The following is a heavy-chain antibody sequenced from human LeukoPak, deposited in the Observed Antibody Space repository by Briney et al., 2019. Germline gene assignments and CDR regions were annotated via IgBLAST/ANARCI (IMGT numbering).Heavy chain of an antibody. CDR2: IYYSGST. CDR1: GGSISSSVYC. J-gene: IGHJ4*02. Sequence: SETLSLTCSVSGGSISSSVYCWGWIRQPPGKGLEWIGNIYYSGSTYYNPSLKSRVTISADTSKNQFSLKLSSVTAADTAAYYCARADDGTYGHFDYWGQGTLVPVSS. D-gene: IGHD1-7*01. CDR3: ARADDGTYGHFDY. V-gene: IGHV4-39*02.